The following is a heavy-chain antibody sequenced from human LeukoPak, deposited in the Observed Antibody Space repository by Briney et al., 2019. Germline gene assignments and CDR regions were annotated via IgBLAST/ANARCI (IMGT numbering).Heavy chain of an antibody. Sequence: GGSLRLSCAASGFTFSDYYMSWIRQAPGKGLEWVSFISSSSSYTMSADSVKGRFTISRDNAKNSLYLQMNSLRAEDTAVYYCARGLYSSSWYESYYWGQGTLVTVSS. D-gene: IGHD6-13*01. CDR3: ARGLYSSSWYESYY. CDR1: GFTFSDYY. CDR2: ISSSSSYT. V-gene: IGHV3-11*06. J-gene: IGHJ4*02.